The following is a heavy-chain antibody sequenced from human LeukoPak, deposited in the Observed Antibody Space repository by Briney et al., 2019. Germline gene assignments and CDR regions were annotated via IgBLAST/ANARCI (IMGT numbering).Heavy chain of an antibody. Sequence: GGSLRLSCAASGFTFSSYGMHWVRQAPGKGLEWVAFIRYDGSNKYYADSVKGRFTISRDDSKNTVYLQMSSLRTEDSGIYYCAKDCQLRGGGDCLDYWGQGALVTVSS. CDR1: GFTFSSYG. J-gene: IGHJ4*02. CDR3: AKDCQLRGGGDCLDY. D-gene: IGHD2-21*01. V-gene: IGHV3-30*02. CDR2: IRYDGSNK.